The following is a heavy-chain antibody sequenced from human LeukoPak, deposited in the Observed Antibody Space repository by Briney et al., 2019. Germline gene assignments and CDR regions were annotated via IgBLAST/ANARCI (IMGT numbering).Heavy chain of an antibody. Sequence: ASVKVSCKASGYTFTSYGISWVRQAPGQGLEWMGWISAYNGNTNYAQKLQGRVTMTTDTSTSTAYMELRSLRSDDTAVYYCARDLHRGQDSGYYYTLDYWGQGTLVTVSS. J-gene: IGHJ4*02. CDR2: ISAYNGNT. CDR1: GYTFTSYG. V-gene: IGHV1-18*01. D-gene: IGHD3-22*01. CDR3: ARDLHRGQDSGYYYTLDY.